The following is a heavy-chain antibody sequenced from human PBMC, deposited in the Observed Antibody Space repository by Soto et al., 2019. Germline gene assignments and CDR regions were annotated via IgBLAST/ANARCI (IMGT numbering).Heavy chain of an antibody. CDR3: ARALNQAYGGSGSFHYYYYMDV. CDR1: GDSVSSNSAA. CDR2: TYYRSKWYN. Sequence: SQTLSLTCAISGDSVSSNSAAWNWIRQSPSRGLEWLGRTYYRSKWYNDCAVSVKSRITINPDTSKNQFSLQLNSVTPEDTAVYYCARALNQAYGGSGSFHYYYYMDVWGKGTTVTVSS. J-gene: IGHJ6*03. V-gene: IGHV6-1*01. D-gene: IGHD3-10*01.